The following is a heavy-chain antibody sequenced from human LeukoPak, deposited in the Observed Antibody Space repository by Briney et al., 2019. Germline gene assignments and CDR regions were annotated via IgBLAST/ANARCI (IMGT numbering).Heavy chain of an antibody. CDR2: IGWNSGSI. D-gene: IGHD3-22*01. CDR3: AKEMGNYYDSIGYAFDY. Sequence: PGGSLRLSCAASGVTFDDYAMNWVRQAPGKGLEWVSGIGWNSGSIGYADSVKGRFTISRDNAMNSLYLQMNSLRAEDTALYYCAKEMGNYYDSIGYAFDYWGQGTLVTVSS. V-gene: IGHV3-9*01. J-gene: IGHJ4*02. CDR1: GVTFDDYA.